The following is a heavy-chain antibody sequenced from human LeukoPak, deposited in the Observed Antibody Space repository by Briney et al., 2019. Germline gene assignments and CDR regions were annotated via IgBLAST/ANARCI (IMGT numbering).Heavy chain of an antibody. D-gene: IGHD3-22*01. CDR1: GFTFSGCW. CDR2: IKEDGSKK. Sequence: GGSLRLSCAASGFTFSGCWMTWVRQAPGKGLEWVANIKEDGSKKNYVDSVKGRFTIFRDNAKNSLYLQMNSLRAEDTAVYYCATPLDYYDSSGYHQGGDWGQGTLVTVSS. J-gene: IGHJ4*02. V-gene: IGHV3-7*03. CDR3: ATPLDYYDSSGYHQGGD.